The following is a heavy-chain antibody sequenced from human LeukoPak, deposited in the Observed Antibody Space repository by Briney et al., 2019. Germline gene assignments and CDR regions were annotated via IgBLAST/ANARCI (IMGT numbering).Heavy chain of an antibody. D-gene: IGHD3-22*01. V-gene: IGHV1-18*03. Sequence: ASVKVSCKASGYTFTSYGISWVRQAPGQGLEWMGWISAYNGNTNYAQKLQGRVTMTPDTSTSTAYMELRSLRSDDMAVYHCASFGIYYDSSGPAYGFDPWGQGTLVTASS. CDR1: GYTFTSYG. CDR2: ISAYNGNT. J-gene: IGHJ5*02. CDR3: ASFGIYYDSSGPAYGFDP.